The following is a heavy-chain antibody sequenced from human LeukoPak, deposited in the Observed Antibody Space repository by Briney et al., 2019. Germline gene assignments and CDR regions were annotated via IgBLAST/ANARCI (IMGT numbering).Heavy chain of an antibody. CDR2: IRCDGSKK. J-gene: IGHJ5*02. CDR1: GFTFSSYC. V-gene: IGHV3-30*02. CDR3: AKEYSKTSYYGSGTYYRPNWFDP. D-gene: IGHD3-10*01. Sequence: GGSLRLSCAASGFTFSSYCMHWVRQAPGKGLEWVAFIRCDGSKKYYADYVQGRFTISRDNSKNTLYLQMNSLRAEDTAVYYCAKEYSKTSYYGSGTYYRPNWFDPWGQGTLVTVSS.